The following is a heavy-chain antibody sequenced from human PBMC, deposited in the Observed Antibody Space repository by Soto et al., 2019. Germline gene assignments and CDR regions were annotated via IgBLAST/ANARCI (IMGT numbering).Heavy chain of an antibody. D-gene: IGHD1-26*01. Sequence: EVQLLESGGGLVQPGGSLRLSCAASGFTFSSYAMRWVRQAPVKGLEWVSAISGSGGSTYYADSVKGRFTISRDNSKNTLYLQMNSLRAEDTAVCYCARLGSGSYYDYWGQGTLVTVSS. V-gene: IGHV3-23*01. CDR3: ARLGSGSYYDY. CDR2: ISGSGGST. CDR1: GFTFSSYA. J-gene: IGHJ4*02.